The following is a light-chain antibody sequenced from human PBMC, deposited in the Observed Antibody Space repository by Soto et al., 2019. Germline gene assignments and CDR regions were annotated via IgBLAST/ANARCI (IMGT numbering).Light chain of an antibody. CDR3: QQYHYWPPRA. CDR2: RAV. CDR1: QSVSTN. Sequence: EVVVTQSPDTLSVSPGESATLFCRTSQSVSTNLAWYHQGPGQAPRLLISRAVTRDTGVSARFTGRGFGTEFTLTISNLQSEDLGVYYCQQYHYWPPRAFGQGTRVDIK. V-gene: IGKV3-15*01. J-gene: IGKJ1*01.